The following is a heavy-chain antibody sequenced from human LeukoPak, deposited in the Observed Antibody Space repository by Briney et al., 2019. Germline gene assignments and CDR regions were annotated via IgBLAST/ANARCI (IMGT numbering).Heavy chain of an antibody. CDR3: ARLKGEFDY. CDR2: ISPASGAT. CDR1: GYTFTGSY. Sequence: ASVRVSCKASGYTFTGSYMHWVRQAPGQGFEWIGWISPASGATNYAQKFQGRVTMTRDTSITSAYMELSGLRSDDTAIYYCARLKGEFDYWGQGTQVTVSS. V-gene: IGHV1-2*02. J-gene: IGHJ4*02.